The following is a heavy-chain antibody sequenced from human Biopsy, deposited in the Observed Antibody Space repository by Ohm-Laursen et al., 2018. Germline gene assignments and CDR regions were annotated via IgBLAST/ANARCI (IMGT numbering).Heavy chain of an antibody. D-gene: IGHD3-3*01. J-gene: IGHJ4*02. Sequence: SSVKVSCKASGGTFSNYAISWVRQAPGEGLEWMGGIIAVSGLVNYAPKFQDRVSITADKSTTTAYMELSNLKSEDTAVYYCATPFQYYDSWGGYPPFDHWGQGTLVTVSS. V-gene: IGHV1-69*17. CDR3: ATPFQYYDSWGGYPPFDH. CDR1: GGTFSNYA. CDR2: IIAVSGLV.